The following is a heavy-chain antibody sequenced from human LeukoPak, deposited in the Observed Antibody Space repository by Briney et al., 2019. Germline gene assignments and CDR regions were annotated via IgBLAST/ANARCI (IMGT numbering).Heavy chain of an antibody. CDR3: ARGGLLNWFDP. V-gene: IGHV4-61*02. CDR2: IYATGST. CDR1: GDSFSSVSYY. J-gene: IGHJ5*02. D-gene: IGHD1-26*01. Sequence: SETLSLTCSVSGDSFSSVSYYWSWIRQTAGKGLEWIGRIYATGSTNYNPSLKSRVTISVDTSKNQFSLKLSSVTAADTAVYYCARGGLLNWFDPWGQGTLVTVSS.